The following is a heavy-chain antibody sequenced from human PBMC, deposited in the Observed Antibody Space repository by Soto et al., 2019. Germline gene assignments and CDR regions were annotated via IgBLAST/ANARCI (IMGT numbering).Heavy chain of an antibody. CDR2: ISGSGGST. V-gene: IGHV3-23*01. CDR1: GFTFSSYA. Sequence: EVQLLESGGGLVQPGGSLRLSCAASGFTFSSYAMSWVRQAPGKGLEWVSAISGSGGSTYYADSVKGRFTISRDNSKNTLDLQMNSLRAEDTAVYYCAKDGSITMVRGVSRSDYWGQGTLVTVSS. CDR3: AKDGSITMVRGVSRSDY. J-gene: IGHJ4*02. D-gene: IGHD3-10*01.